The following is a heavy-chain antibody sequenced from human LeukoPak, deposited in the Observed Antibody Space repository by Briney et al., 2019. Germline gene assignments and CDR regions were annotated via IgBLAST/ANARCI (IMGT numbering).Heavy chain of an antibody. J-gene: IGHJ4*02. D-gene: IGHD6-25*01. V-gene: IGHV3-23*01. CDR3: AKEMRPNDY. CDR2: ISISGDKT. Sequence: GGSLRLSCAASGFTFRSHAMTWVRQAPGKGLEWVSAISISGDKTYYTDSVKGRFTISRDNSKNTVYLQMNSLRPDDTAVYYCAKEMRPNDYWGQGTLVTVSS. CDR1: GFTFRSHA.